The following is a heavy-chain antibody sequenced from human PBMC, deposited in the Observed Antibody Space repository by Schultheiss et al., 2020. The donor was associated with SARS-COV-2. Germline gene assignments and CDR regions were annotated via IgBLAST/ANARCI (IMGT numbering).Heavy chain of an antibody. CDR3: ARLEGGGDYMDV. J-gene: IGHJ6*03. CDR2: NYYSGST. V-gene: IGHV4-39*01. D-gene: IGHD2-21*01. CDR1: GGSISSSSYY. Sequence: SETLSLTCTVSGGSISSSSYYWGWIRQPPGKGLEWIGSNYYSGSTYYNPSLKSRVTISVDTSKNQFSLKLSTVTAADTAVYYCARLEGGGDYMDVWGKGTTVTVSS.